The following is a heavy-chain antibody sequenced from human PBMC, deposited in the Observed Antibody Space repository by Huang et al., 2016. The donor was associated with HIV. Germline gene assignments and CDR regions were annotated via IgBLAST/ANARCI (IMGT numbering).Heavy chain of an antibody. CDR2: ISYDGRSD. Sequence: QVQLVESGGGVVQPGTSLRLSCAASGFIFSNFGRHWVRQAPGKGLGWGAVISYDGRSDRYSDSVKGRFTISRDNDKNTLSLEMSRLRHDDTAVYYCAKESRWFSDFDQWGQGTLVTVSS. CDR1: GFIFSNFG. V-gene: IGHV3-30*18. CDR3: AKESRWFSDFDQ. D-gene: IGHD2-15*01. J-gene: IGHJ5*02.